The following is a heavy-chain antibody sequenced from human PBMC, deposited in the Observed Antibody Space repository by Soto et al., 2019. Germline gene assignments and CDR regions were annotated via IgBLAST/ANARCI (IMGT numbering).Heavy chain of an antibody. CDR1: GGSISSFY. J-gene: IGHJ4*02. D-gene: IGHD6-13*01. V-gene: IGHV4-4*07. CDR3: ARGSSRWDY. CDR2: IYSCGMN. Sequence: SETLCLTCRSSGGSISSFYWILIRQPYWKGLEWIVRIYSCGMNNCNLPLKSRVTMSVDTSKNQFSLRLSSVTAADTAMCYCARGSSRWDYWGQGTLVTVAS.